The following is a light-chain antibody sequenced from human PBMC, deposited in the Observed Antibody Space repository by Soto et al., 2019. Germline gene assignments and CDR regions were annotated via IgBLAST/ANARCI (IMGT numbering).Light chain of an antibody. CDR3: QQYGSSLRT. V-gene: IGKV3-20*01. CDR1: QSVGSNY. Sequence: EIVMTQSPGTLYLSPGERATLSCRASQSVGSNYLAWYQQKPGQAPRLLIYGSSSRATGIPDRFSGSGSGTDFTLTISRLEPEDFAVYYCQQYGSSLRTFGQGTKVEVK. J-gene: IGKJ1*01. CDR2: GSS.